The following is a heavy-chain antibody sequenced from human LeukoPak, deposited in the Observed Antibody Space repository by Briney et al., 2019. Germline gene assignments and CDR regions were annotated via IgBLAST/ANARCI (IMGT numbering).Heavy chain of an antibody. CDR2: ISSSGSTI. CDR1: GFTFSSYE. CDR3: ASNWGYFDY. J-gene: IGHJ4*02. V-gene: IGHV3-48*03. Sequence: GGSLRLSCAASGFTFSSYEMNWVRQAPGKGLEWVSYISSSGSTIYYADSVKGRFTISRDNAKNSLYLQMNSLRAEDTAVYYCASNWGYFDYWGQGALVTVSS. D-gene: IGHD7-27*01.